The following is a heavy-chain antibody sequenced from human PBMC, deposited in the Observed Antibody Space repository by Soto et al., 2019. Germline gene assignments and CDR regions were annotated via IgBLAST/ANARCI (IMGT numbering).Heavy chain of an antibody. D-gene: IGHD3-9*01. Sequence: PSETLSLTCTVSGGSISSCYWSWIRQPPGKGLEWIGYIYYSGSTNYNPSLKSRVTISVDTSKNQFSLKLSSVTAADTALYYCARHYYDILTGYYVDAFDIWGQGTMVTVSS. CDR2: IYYSGST. J-gene: IGHJ3*02. CDR1: GGSISSCY. V-gene: IGHV4-59*08. CDR3: ARHYYDILTGYYVDAFDI.